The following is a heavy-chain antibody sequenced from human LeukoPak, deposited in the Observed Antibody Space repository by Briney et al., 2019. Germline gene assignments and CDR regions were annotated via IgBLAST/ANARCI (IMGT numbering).Heavy chain of an antibody. Sequence: GASVKVSCKASGGTFSSYAISWVRQAPGQGLEWMGRIIPILGIANYAQKFRGRVTITADKSTSTAYMELSSLRSGDTAVYYCARDILTPYYYYGMDVWGQGTTVTVSS. D-gene: IGHD3-9*01. CDR2: IIPILGIA. CDR1: GGTFSSYA. J-gene: IGHJ6*02. CDR3: ARDILTPYYYYGMDV. V-gene: IGHV1-69*04.